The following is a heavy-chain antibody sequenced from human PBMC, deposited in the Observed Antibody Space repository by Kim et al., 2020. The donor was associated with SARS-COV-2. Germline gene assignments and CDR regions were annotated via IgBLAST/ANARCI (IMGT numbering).Heavy chain of an antibody. V-gene: IGHV4-38-2*02. D-gene: IGHD4-17*01. Sequence: SETLSLTCTVSGYSISSGYYWGWIRQPPGTGLEWIGSIYHSGSTYYNPSLKSRVTISVDTSKNQFSLKLSSGTAADTAVYYCARGQGGYGGNPFDYWGQGTLVTVSS. CDR2: IYHSGST. CDR1: GYSISSGYY. CDR3: ARGQGGYGGNPFDY. J-gene: IGHJ4*02.